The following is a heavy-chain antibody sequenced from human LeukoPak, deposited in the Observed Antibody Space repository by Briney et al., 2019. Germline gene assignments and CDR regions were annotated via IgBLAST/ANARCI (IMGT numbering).Heavy chain of an antibody. CDR1: GFDFSNFW. Sequence: GGSLRLSCASSGFDFSNFWMSWVRKAPGKGLEWVANIKQDGSEKYYVDSVKGRFTISRDNAKNSLYLQMNSLRAEDTAVYYCAREPRHPNWFDPWGQGTLVTVSS. V-gene: IGHV3-7*01. CDR3: AREPRHPNWFDP. J-gene: IGHJ5*02. CDR2: IKQDGSEK.